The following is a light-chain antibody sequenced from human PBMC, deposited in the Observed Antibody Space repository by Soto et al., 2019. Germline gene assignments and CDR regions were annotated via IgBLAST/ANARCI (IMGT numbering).Light chain of an antibody. CDR3: QQYGDGNSPRYS. CDR2: CTS. CDR1: QSVNSNY. V-gene: IGKV3-20*01. J-gene: IGKJ2*03. Sequence: EIVLTQSPGTLSLSPGERVTLSCRASQSVNSNYLAWYQQKPGQAHRLLIYCTSSMATGIPDRFSGSGSGTEYSLTISRLEPEDFVVYYCQQYGDGNSPRYSFGQGTKLEIK.